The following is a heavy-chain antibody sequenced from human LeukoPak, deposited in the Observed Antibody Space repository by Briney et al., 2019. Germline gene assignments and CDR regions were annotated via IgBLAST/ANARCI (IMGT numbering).Heavy chain of an antibody. J-gene: IGHJ4*02. CDR1: GYTFTGYY. CDR2: FNPNSGGT. Sequence: ASVKVSCKASGYTFTGYYMHWVRQAPGQGLEWMGWFNPNSGGTNYAQKFQGRVTMTRDTSISTAYMELSRLRSDDTAVYYCAGGRFSSGWPFDYWGQGTLVTVSS. D-gene: IGHD6-19*01. V-gene: IGHV1-2*02. CDR3: AGGRFSSGWPFDY.